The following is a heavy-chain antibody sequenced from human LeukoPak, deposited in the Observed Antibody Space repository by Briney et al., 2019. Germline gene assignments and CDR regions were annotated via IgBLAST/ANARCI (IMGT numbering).Heavy chain of an antibody. D-gene: IGHD3-10*01. V-gene: IGHV3-21*01. CDR1: GFTFSSYS. CDR3: ARVGSGSYDTSFDY. Sequence: PGGSLRLSCAASGFTFSSYSMKWVRQAPGKGLEWVSSISSSSSYIYYADSVKGRFTISRDNAKNSLYLQMNSLRAEDTAVYYCARVGSGSYDTSFDYWGQGTLVTVSS. J-gene: IGHJ4*02. CDR2: ISSSSSYI.